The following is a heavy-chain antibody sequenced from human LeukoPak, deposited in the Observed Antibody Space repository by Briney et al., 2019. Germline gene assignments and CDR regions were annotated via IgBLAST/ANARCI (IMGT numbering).Heavy chain of an antibody. CDR1: GGSISSSSYY. J-gene: IGHJ5*02. D-gene: IGHD2-2*01. CDR3: ARDGGVPAARNWFDP. CDR2: IYHSGST. V-gene: IGHV4-39*07. Sequence: SETLSLTCTVSGGSISSSSYYWGWIRQPPGKGLEWIGYIYHSGSTYYNPSLKGRVTISVDRSKDQFSLKLSSVTAADTAVYYCARDGGVPAARNWFDPWGQGALVTVSS.